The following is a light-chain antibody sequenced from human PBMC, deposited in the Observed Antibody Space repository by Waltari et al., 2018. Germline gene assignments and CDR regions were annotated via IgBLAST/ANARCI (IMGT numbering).Light chain of an antibody. CDR2: SNH. J-gene: IGLJ2*01. V-gene: IGLV1-44*01. Sequence: QSVLTQPPSASGTPGQRVTISCSGSSSHLGSNTVNSYRQLPGTAPKLPLYSNHQRPSGVPDRFSGSKSGTSASLAISGLQSEDEADYYCAAWDDSLNGRVFGGGTKLTVL. CDR1: SSHLGSNT. CDR3: AAWDDSLNGRV.